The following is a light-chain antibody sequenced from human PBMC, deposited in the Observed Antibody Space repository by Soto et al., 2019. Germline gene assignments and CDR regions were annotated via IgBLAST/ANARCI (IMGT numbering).Light chain of an antibody. Sequence: EIVLTQSPATLSLCPGRRAIPAGTASQSVSSNYLAWYQQKPGQAPRLLIYGASSRATGIPDRFSGTGSETDFTLTISRLEPEDFAVYYCQQYDNSPITFGQGTRLENK. V-gene: IGKV3-20*01. CDR1: QSVSSNY. J-gene: IGKJ5*01. CDR3: QQYDNSPIT. CDR2: GAS.